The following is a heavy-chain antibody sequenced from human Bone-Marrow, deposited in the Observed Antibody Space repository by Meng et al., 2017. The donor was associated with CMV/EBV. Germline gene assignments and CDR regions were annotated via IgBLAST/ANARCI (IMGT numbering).Heavy chain of an antibody. CDR1: GFTFDDYA. CDR3: AKDTNYYGSGEGFDAVDI. Sequence: SLKISCAASGFTFDDYAMHWVRQAPGKGLEWVSGISWNSGSIGHADSVKGRFTISRDNAKNSLYLQMNSLRAEDTALYYCAKDTNYYGSGEGFDAVDIWGQGTMVTVSS. CDR2: ISWNSGSI. D-gene: IGHD3-10*01. J-gene: IGHJ3*02. V-gene: IGHV3-9*01.